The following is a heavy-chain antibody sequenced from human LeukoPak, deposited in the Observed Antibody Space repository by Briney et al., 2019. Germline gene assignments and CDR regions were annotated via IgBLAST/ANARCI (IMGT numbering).Heavy chain of an antibody. CDR2: INHSGST. Sequence: PSETLSLTCAVYGGSFSGYYWSWIRQPPGKGLEWIGEINHSGSTNYNPSLKSRVTISVDTSKNQFSLKLSSVTAADTAVYYCARHPYYYYGMDVWGKGTTSPSPQ. J-gene: IGHJ6*04. V-gene: IGHV4-34*01. CDR3: ARHPYYYYGMDV. CDR1: GGSFSGYY.